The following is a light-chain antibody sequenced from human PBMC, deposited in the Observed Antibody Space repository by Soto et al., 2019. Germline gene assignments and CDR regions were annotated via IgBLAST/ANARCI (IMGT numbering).Light chain of an antibody. CDR1: SANIGAGYD. J-gene: IGLJ2*01. CDR2: GNS. Sequence: QSVLTQPPSVSGGPGQRVTISCTRSSANIGAGYDVHWYQQLPGTAPKLLIYGNSNRPSGVPDRFSGSKSGTSASLAINGLQAEDEADYYCQSYDSSLSGVVFGGGTKLTVL. V-gene: IGLV1-40*01. CDR3: QSYDSSLSGVV.